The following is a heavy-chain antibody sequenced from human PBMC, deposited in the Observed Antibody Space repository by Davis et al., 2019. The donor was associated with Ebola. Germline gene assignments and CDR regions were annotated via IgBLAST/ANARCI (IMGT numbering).Heavy chain of an antibody. J-gene: IGHJ4*02. D-gene: IGHD3-10*01. V-gene: IGHV4-59*08. CDR3: ARQGVLLWFGVFDY. CDR1: GGSISSHY. CDR2: IYYSGST. Sequence: PSETLSLTCTVSGGSISSHYWSWIRQPPGKGLEWIGYIYYSGSTNYNPSLKSRVTISVDTSKNQFSLKLSSVTAADTAVYYCARQGVLLWFGVFDYWGQGTLVTVSS.